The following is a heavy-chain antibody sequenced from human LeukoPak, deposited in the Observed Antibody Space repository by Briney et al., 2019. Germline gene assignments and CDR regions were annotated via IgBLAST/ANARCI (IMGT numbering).Heavy chain of an antibody. V-gene: IGHV4-30-4*08. D-gene: IGHD4-23*01. J-gene: IGHJ4*02. Sequence: SETLSLTCTVSGGSISSYYWSWIRQPPGKGLEWIGYIYYSGSTYYNPSLKSRVTISVDTSKNQFSLKLSSVTAADTAVYYCARVFSGNPNYWGQGTLVTVSS. CDR1: GGSISSYY. CDR3: ARVFSGNPNY. CDR2: IYYSGST.